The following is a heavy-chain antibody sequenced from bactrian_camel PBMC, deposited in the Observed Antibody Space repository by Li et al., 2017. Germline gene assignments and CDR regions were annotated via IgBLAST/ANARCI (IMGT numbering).Heavy chain of an antibody. D-gene: IGHD1*01. CDR1: GDTYGGTYD. CDR2: IYLDDGTT. Sequence: DVQLVESGGGSAQPGGSLTLSCTVSGDTYGGTYDRSCLGWFRQAPGKEREGVADIYLDDGTTYYADSVKGRFTISQDSAEKKLYLSMDSLKPEDTAMYYCALTPRWRCTPRAIASSYNEWGQGTQVTVS. J-gene: IGHJ4*01. CDR3: ALTPRWRCTPRAIASSYNE. V-gene: IGHV3S32*01.